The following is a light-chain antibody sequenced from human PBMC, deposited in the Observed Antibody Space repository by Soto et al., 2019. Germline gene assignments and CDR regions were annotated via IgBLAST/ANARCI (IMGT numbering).Light chain of an antibody. V-gene: IGLV4-69*01. CDR1: SGHSSYA. CDR3: QTWGTGIHVV. Sequence: QSVLTQSPSASASLGASVKLTCTLSSGHSSYAIAWHQQQPEKGPRYLMKLDSDGSHTKGDAIPDRFSGSSSGAERYLTISSLQSEDEADYYCQTWGTGIHVVFGGGTKRTV. J-gene: IGLJ2*01. CDR2: LDSDGSH.